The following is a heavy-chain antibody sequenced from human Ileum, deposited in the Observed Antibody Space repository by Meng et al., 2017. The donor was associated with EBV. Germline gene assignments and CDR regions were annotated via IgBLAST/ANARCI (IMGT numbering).Heavy chain of an antibody. CDR2: MYDSENA. D-gene: IGHD3-9*01. Sequence: QVQLQGSGPSLWKPSETLSLTCSVSGGLSSRNDYHWGWIRQPPGKGLEWIGCMYDSENAKYNPSLNSRVTISIDTTRNHFVLKLTSVTAADTAVYYCAYYFVGRGGPGSWGQGTLVTVSS. CDR1: GGLSSRNDYH. J-gene: IGHJ5*02. CDR3: AYYFVGRGGPGS. V-gene: IGHV4-61*03.